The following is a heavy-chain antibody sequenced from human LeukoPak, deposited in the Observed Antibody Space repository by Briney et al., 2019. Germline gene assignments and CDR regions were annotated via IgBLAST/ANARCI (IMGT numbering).Heavy chain of an antibody. CDR1: GFTFSSYA. CDR3: AKLRGYDFWSGYYHFQH. Sequence: AGGSLRLSCAASGFTFSSYAMSWVRQAPGKGLEWVSAISGSGGSTYYADSVKGRFTISRDNSKNTLYLQMNSLRAEDTAVYYCAKLRGYDFWSGYYHFQHWGQGTLVTVSS. D-gene: IGHD3-3*01. V-gene: IGHV3-23*01. CDR2: ISGSGGST. J-gene: IGHJ1*01.